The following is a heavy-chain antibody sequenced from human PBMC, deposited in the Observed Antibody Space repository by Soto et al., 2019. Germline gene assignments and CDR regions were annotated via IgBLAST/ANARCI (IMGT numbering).Heavy chain of an antibody. CDR2: INADYGNT. V-gene: IGHV1-18*01. CDR1: GYTFYSHS. J-gene: IGHJ6*02. Sequence: QAQLVQSGAEVKKPGASVKVSCKASGYTFYSHSISWVRQAPGQGLEWMGRINADYGNTQYEQKLRGRVTMTTDTSTSTVHMELTNLRSDETAVYYCARCIQGDYYYGMDVWGQGTTVTVSS. CDR3: ARCIQGDYYYGMDV. D-gene: IGHD5-18*01.